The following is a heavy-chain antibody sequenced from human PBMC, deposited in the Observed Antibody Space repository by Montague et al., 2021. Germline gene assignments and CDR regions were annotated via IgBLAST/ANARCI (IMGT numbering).Heavy chain of an antibody. Sequence: SLRRSCAASGFTFSAYGMTWVRQAPGKGLEWVAVIHYGGAIYADSVKGRFTISRDDSKNMLYLQMNSLRAEDTALYYCVKGRSRLDYWGQGTLVTVSS. CDR2: IHYGGAI. J-gene: IGHJ4*02. D-gene: IGHD6-13*01. CDR3: VKGRSRLDY. CDR1: GFTFSAYG. V-gene: IGHV3-23*03.